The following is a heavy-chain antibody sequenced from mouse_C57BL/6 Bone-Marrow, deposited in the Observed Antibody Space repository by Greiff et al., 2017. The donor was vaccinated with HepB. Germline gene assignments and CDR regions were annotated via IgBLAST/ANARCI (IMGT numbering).Heavy chain of an antibody. CDR3: ARYAYYYGSRYFDV. Sequence: EVQRVESGGGLVQPGGSLSLSCAASGFTFTDYYMSWVRQPPGKALEWLGFIRNKANGYSTEYSASVKGRFTISRDNSQSILYLQMNALRAEDSATYYCARYAYYYGSRYFDVWGTGTTVTVSS. CDR2: IRNKANGYST. J-gene: IGHJ1*03. V-gene: IGHV7-3*01. D-gene: IGHD1-1*01. CDR1: GFTFTDYY.